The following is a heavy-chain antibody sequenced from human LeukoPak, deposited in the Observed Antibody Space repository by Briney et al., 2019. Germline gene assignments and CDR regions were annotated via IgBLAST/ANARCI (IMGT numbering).Heavy chain of an antibody. J-gene: IGHJ4*02. Sequence: PSETLSLTCTVSGDSISNGFYYWAWIRRPPEKGLEWIGSLFHSGNTYYHPSLQSRVSISVDTSKNQFSLKLTSVTAADTAVYYCARTRHITVAGHFDYWGRGTLVTVSS. D-gene: IGHD6-19*01. CDR1: GDSISNGFYY. CDR3: ARTRHITVAGHFDY. V-gene: IGHV4-39*01. CDR2: LFHSGNT.